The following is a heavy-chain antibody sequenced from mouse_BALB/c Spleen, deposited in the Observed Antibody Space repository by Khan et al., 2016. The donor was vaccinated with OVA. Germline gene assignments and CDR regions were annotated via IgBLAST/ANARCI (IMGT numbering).Heavy chain of an antibody. CDR1: GYSITSDYA. V-gene: IGHV3-2*02. CDR2: ISYSGNT. CDR3: ARIYGGDFDY. D-gene: IGHD1-1*01. Sequence: EVQLQESGPGLVKPSQSLSLTCTVTGYSITSDYAWNWIRQFPGNKLEWMGHISYSGNTKYNPSLKSRISITRDTSKNQFFLQLNSVTTEETATYYGARIYGGDFDYWGQGTTLTVSS. J-gene: IGHJ2*01.